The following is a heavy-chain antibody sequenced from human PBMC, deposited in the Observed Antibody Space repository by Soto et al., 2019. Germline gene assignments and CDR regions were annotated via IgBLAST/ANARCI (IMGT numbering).Heavy chain of an antibody. J-gene: IGHJ4*02. CDR2: IYSGGST. Sequence: EVQLVESGGGLVQPGGSLRLSCAASGFTVSSNYMSWVRQAPGKGLEWVSVIYSGGSTYYADSVKGRFTISRDNSKNTLYLQRNSLRAEDTAVYYCAREVEDLSGTESPFDYWGQGTLVTVSS. V-gene: IGHV3-66*01. CDR3: AREVEDLSGTESPFDY. CDR1: GFTVSSNY. D-gene: IGHD1-7*01.